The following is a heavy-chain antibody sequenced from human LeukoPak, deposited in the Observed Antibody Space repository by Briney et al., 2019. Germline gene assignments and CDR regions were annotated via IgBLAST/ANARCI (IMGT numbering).Heavy chain of an antibody. Sequence: GRSLRLSCAASGFSFTSYGMHWVRQAPGKGLEWVAVIWYDGTNKYYADSVKGRFTMSRDTSNNMLYLQMNSLRAEDTAVYYCARVSESGNSDYWGQGTLVTVSS. V-gene: IGHV3-33*01. J-gene: IGHJ4*02. CDR3: ARVSESGNSDY. D-gene: IGHD4-23*01. CDR1: GFSFTSYG. CDR2: IWYDGTNK.